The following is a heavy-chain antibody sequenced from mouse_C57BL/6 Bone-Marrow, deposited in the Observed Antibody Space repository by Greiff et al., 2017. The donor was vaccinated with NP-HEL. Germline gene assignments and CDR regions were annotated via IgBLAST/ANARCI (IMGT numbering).Heavy chain of an antibody. CDR3: ARSLWDRYYFDY. D-gene: IGHD4-1*01. Sequence: VQLQQSGAELVRPGTSVKLSCKASGYTFTSYWMHWVKQRPGQGLEWIGVIDPSDSYTKYNQKFKGKATLTVDTSSSTAYMQLSSLTSEDSAVYYCARSLWDRYYFDYWGQGTTLTVSS. J-gene: IGHJ2*01. V-gene: IGHV1-59*01. CDR1: GYTFTSYW. CDR2: IDPSDSYT.